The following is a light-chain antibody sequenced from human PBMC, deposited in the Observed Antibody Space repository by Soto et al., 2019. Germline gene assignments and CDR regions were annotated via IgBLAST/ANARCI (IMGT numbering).Light chain of an antibody. V-gene: IGKV1-5*01. CDR3: QHYNSYPCT. J-gene: IGKJ1*01. CDR1: QSISSW. Sequence: DIQMTQSPSTLSASVGDRVTITCRASQSISSWLAWYQQKPGKAPKVMIYDASSLESGVPSRFSGSGSGTEFTLSISSLQPDDFATYYCQHYNSYPCTFGQGTKVEIK. CDR2: DAS.